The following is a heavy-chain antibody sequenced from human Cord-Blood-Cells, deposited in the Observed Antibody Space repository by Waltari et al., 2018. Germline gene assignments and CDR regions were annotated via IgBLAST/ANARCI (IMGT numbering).Heavy chain of an antibody. CDR1: GGSISSYY. Sequence: QVQLQESGPGLVKPSETLSLTCTVSGGSISSYYWSWIRRPPGKGLEWIGYIYYSGSTNYNPSLKSRVTISVDTSKNQFSLKLSSVTAADTAVYYCAREEHSSSWYAFDIWGQGTMVTVSS. CDR2: IYYSGST. V-gene: IGHV4-59*01. CDR3: AREEHSSSWYAFDI. D-gene: IGHD6-13*01. J-gene: IGHJ3*02.